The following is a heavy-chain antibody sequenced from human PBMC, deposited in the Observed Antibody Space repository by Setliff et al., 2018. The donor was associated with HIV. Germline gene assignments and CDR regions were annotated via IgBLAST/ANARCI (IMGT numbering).Heavy chain of an antibody. CDR2: INHSGNS. V-gene: IGHV4-34*01. D-gene: IGHD3-3*01. CDR1: GGSFSDVF. CDR3: ARGWILEWFPYFDS. J-gene: IGHJ4*02. Sequence: SETLSLTCAVYGGSFSDVFWSWLRQPPGKGLEWIGEINHSGNSNYNPSLKGRVSISVDTSKQQFSLNLTSLTAADTAVYSCARGWILEWFPYFDSWGQGTLVTVSS.